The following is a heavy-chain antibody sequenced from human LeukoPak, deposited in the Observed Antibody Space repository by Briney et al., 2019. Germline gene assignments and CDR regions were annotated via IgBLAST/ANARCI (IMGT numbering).Heavy chain of an antibody. CDR3: ARGPRVDSSSWSSFYYYYYYMDV. D-gene: IGHD6-13*01. CDR1: GYTFSGYY. CDR2: INPDSGGT. J-gene: IGHJ6*03. Sequence: ASVKVSCKASGYTFSGYYMHWVRQAPGQGLEWMGWINPDSGGTNYGQNFQGRVTMTRDTAINTAYMELSRLRSDDTAVYYCARGPRVDSSSWSSFYYYYYYMDVWGKGTTVTVSS. V-gene: IGHV1-2*02.